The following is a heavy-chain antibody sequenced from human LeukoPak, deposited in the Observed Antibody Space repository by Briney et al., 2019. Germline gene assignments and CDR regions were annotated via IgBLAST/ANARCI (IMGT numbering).Heavy chain of an antibody. V-gene: IGHV4-59*01. CDR1: GGSISSYY. Sequence: SETPSLTCTVSGGSISSYYWSWIRQPPGKGLEWIGYIYYSGSNNYNPSLKSRVTISVDTSKNQFSLKLSSVTASDTAVYYCAREVNPTTNLANWFDPWGQGTLVTVSS. D-gene: IGHD1-14*01. J-gene: IGHJ5*02. CDR3: AREVNPTTNLANWFDP. CDR2: IYYSGSN.